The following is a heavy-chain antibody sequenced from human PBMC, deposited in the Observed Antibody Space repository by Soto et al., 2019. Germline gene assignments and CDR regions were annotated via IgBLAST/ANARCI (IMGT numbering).Heavy chain of an antibody. V-gene: IGHV1-3*01. CDR3: ARDTAPSDV. J-gene: IGHJ6*02. Sequence: QVQLVQSGAEVKKPGASVKVSCKASGYTFTSYAMHWVRQAPGQRPEWMGWINAGNGNTKYSQKSQGRVTITRDTAASPAYMQPRRLRSEDTAVYYCARDTAPSDVWGQGTTVTVSS. D-gene: IGHD4-17*01. CDR1: GYTFTSYA. CDR2: INAGNGNT.